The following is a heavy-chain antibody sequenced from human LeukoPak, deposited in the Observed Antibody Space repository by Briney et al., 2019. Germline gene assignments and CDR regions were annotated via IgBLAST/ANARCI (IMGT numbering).Heavy chain of an antibody. V-gene: IGHV3-11*01. CDR3: ARDMYYGSGTPMQYGMDV. CDR1: GFTFSDYY. D-gene: IGHD3-10*01. J-gene: IGHJ6*02. Sequence: GGSLRLSFAASGFTFSDYYMSWVRQAPGKGLQWLSYISGSGSSIYYADSVKGRFTISRDNAKNSLFLQMNSLRAEDTAVYYCARDMYYGSGTPMQYGMDVWGQGTTVTVSS. CDR2: ISGSGSSI.